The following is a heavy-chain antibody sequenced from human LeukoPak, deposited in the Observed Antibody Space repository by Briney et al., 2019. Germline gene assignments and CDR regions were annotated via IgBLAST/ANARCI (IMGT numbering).Heavy chain of an antibody. D-gene: IGHD3-16*02. CDR2: IKQDGSDK. CDR3: ARDHHHRLWDDYYYYMDV. J-gene: IGHJ6*03. V-gene: IGHV3-7*01. Sequence: GGSLRLSCAASGFSFTNHVMSWVRQAPGKGLEWVANIKQDGSDKYYVDSVKGRFTISRDNAKNSLYLQMNSLRAEDTAVYYCARDHHHRLWDDYYYYMDVWGKGTTVTISS. CDR1: GFSFTNHV.